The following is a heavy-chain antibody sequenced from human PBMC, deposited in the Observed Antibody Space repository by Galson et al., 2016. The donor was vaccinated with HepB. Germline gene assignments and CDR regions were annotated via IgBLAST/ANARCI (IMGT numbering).Heavy chain of an antibody. CDR3: AKPVYYYDSSGYNAGDH. J-gene: IGHJ4*02. CDR1: GFTFSSYA. Sequence: SLRLSCAASGFTFSSYAMSWVRQAPGKGLEWVSKIRGGGGNTYYADSVKGRFTISRDYPKNTLYLQMNSLRAEDTAVYYCAKPVYYYDSSGYNAGDHWGQGTVVTVSS. D-gene: IGHD3-22*01. CDR2: IRGGGGNT. V-gene: IGHV3-23*01.